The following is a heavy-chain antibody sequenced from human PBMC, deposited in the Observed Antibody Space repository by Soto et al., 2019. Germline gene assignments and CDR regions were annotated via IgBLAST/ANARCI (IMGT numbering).Heavy chain of an antibody. D-gene: IGHD2-15*01. V-gene: IGHV1-2*02. J-gene: IGHJ3*02. CDR1: GYTFTGYY. CDR2: LNPNSGGT. CDR3: ARGISPKYCSGGTCYALGAFDI. Sequence: QVQLVQSGAEVKKPGASVKVSCKASGYTFTGYYMHWVRQAPGQGLEWMGWLNPNSGGTNYAQKFQGRVTMTMVTSISTAYMELRRLRSDDTAVYSCARGISPKYCSGGTCYALGAFDIWGQGTMVTVSS.